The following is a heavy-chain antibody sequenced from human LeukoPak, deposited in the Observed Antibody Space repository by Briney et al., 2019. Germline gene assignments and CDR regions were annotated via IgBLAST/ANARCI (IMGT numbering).Heavy chain of an antibody. D-gene: IGHD2-2*01. CDR1: GGSISSYY. V-gene: IGHV4-59*01. CDR2: IYYSGST. J-gene: IGHJ5*02. Sequence: SETLSLTCTVSGGSISSYYGSWIRQPPGKGLEWIGYIYYSGSTNYNPSLKSRVTISVDTSKNQFSLKLSSVTAAYTAVYYCARLRGQLRNWFDPWGQGTLVTVSS. CDR3: ARLRGQLRNWFDP.